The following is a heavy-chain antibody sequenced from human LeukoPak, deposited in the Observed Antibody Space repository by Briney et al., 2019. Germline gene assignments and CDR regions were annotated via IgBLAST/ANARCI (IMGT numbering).Heavy chain of an antibody. J-gene: IGHJ1*01. CDR3: AREGTLARQYFQH. CDR1: GGSISSYY. V-gene: IGHV4-4*08. D-gene: IGHD3-10*01. Sequence: PSETLSLTCAVSGGSISSYYWSWIRQPPGKGLEWIGRIYTSGSTNYNPSLKSRATISVDTSKNQFSLKLSSVTAADTAVYYCAREGTLARQYFQHWGQGTLVTVSS. CDR2: IYTSGST.